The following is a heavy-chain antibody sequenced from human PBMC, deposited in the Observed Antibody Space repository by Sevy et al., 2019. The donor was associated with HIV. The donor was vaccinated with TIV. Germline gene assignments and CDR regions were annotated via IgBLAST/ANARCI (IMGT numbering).Heavy chain of an antibody. CDR2: IGTAGDT. J-gene: IGHJ6*02. CDR1: GFTFSSYD. V-gene: IGHV3-13*01. Sequence: GSRRLSCAASGFTFSSYDMHWVRQATGKGLEWVSAIGTAGDTYYPGSVKGRFTISRENAKNSLYLQMNSLRAGDTAVYYCARELVVPAAIGYYYGMDVWGQGTTVTVSS. CDR3: ARELVVPAAIGYYYGMDV. D-gene: IGHD2-2*01.